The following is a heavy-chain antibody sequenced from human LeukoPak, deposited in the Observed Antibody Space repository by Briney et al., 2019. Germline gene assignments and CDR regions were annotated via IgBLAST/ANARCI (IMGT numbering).Heavy chain of an antibody. CDR3: VSPRGFSYGYFDY. CDR2: IYYSKHT. CDR1: GGSISSSSAY. Sequence: SETLSLTCTVSGGSISSSSAYWGWNRQPPGKGLEWIGSIYYSKHTYYNPSLKSRVTISADTSKNHFSLTLGSVSATDTAVYYCVSPRGFSYGYFDYWGQGTLVTVSS. V-gene: IGHV4-39*02. D-gene: IGHD5-18*01. J-gene: IGHJ4*02.